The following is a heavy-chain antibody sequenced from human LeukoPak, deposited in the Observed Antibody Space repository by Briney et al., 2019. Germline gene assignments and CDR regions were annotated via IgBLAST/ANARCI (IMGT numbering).Heavy chain of an antibody. CDR2: ISSSSSYI. D-gene: IGHD3-3*01. V-gene: IGHV3-21*01. J-gene: IGHJ5*02. Sequence: GRSLRLSCAASGFTFSSYSMNWVRQAPGKGLEWVSSISSSSSYIYYADSVKGRFTISRDNAKNSLYLQMNSLRAEDTAVYYCARAPYDFWSGYYPNWWFDPWGQGTLVTVSS. CDR1: GFTFSSYS. CDR3: ARAPYDFWSGYYPNWWFDP.